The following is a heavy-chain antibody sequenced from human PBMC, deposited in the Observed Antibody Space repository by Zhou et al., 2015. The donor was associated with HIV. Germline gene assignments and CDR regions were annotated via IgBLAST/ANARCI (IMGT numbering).Heavy chain of an antibody. CDR3: ARSSVNHDDAFDL. V-gene: IGHV1-69*17. D-gene: IGHD1-14*01. Sequence: QVHLVQSGAEVKKPGSSVKVSCKASGGTFSGSDLSWVRQAPGQGLEWMGGITPMFDIHKYAQKFRARLTISVDKITDTAYMELSSLTSEDTAIYFCARSSVNHDDAFDLWGQGTNLIVSS. CDR1: GGTFSGSD. J-gene: IGHJ3*01. CDR2: ITPMFDIH.